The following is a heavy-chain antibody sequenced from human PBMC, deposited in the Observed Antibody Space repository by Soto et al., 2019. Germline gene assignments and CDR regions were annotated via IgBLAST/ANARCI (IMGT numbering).Heavy chain of an antibody. Sequence: VLLLDSGGGLVQPGGSLRLSCAASGFTFSNYAMTWVRQAPGKGPEWISTVNNGGCCTYYADSVKGRFTISRDNSKNTLYLQVSSLRAEDTAVYYCAKERLGRGIDYWGQGILVTVSS. CDR1: GFTFSNYA. CDR2: VNNGGCCT. D-gene: IGHD3-10*01. CDR3: AKERLGRGIDY. V-gene: IGHV3-23*01. J-gene: IGHJ4*02.